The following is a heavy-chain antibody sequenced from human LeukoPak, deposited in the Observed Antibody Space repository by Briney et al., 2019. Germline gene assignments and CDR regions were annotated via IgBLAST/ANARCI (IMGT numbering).Heavy chain of an antibody. CDR1: GVTLSSYA. CDR3: AKKPIPPYGDYGDDDAFDI. CDR2: ISSSGSGGNT. D-gene: IGHD4-17*01. Sequence: GGSLRLSCAASGVTLSSYAMSWARQAPGKGLEWVSGISSSGSGGNTYYADSVKGRFTISRDSSKNTLFLHMNTLRAEDTAIYYCAKKPIPPYGDYGDDDAFDIWGQGTMVTVSS. J-gene: IGHJ3*02. V-gene: IGHV3-23*01.